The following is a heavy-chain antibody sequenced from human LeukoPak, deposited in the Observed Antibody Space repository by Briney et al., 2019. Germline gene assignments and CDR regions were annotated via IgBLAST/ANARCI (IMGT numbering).Heavy chain of an antibody. CDR3: AKDLVSEYYYDSSGSNDAFDI. CDR1: GFTFSSYG. CDR2: ISGSGGST. D-gene: IGHD3-22*01. V-gene: IGHV3-23*01. Sequence: GGSLRLSCAASGFTFSSYGMSWVRQAPGKGLEWDSAISGSGGSTYYADSVKGRFTISRDNSKNTLYLQMNSLRAEDTAVYYCAKDLVSEYYYDSSGSNDAFDIWGQGTMVTVSS. J-gene: IGHJ3*02.